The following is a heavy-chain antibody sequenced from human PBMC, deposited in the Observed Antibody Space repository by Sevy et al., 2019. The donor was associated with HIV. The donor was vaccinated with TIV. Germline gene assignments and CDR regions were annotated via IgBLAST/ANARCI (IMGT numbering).Heavy chain of an antibody. CDR3: ARASGGDKLDYYGMDV. Sequence: SETLSLTCAVSGYSISSGYYWGWIRQSPGKGLEWIGNIYHSGTTYYNPSLKSRVTISVDTSKNQFSLKLRSVTATDTAVHYCARASGGDKLDYYGMDVWGQGTTVTVSS. V-gene: IGHV4-38-2*01. CDR1: GYSISSGYY. CDR2: IYHSGTT. D-gene: IGHD2-21*02. J-gene: IGHJ6*02.